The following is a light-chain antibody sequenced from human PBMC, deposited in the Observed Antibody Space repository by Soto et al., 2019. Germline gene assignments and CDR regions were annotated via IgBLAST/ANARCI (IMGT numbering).Light chain of an antibody. CDR1: QSVSNNY. CDR3: QQRNNWRRGT. CDR2: GAS. J-gene: IGKJ5*01. V-gene: IGKV3D-20*02. Sequence: EIVLTQSPGTLSLSPGERATLSCRASQSVSNNYLAWYQQKPGQAPRLLIYGASNRATVIPDRFSGSGSGTDFTLTISSLEPEDFAVYYCQQRNNWRRGTFGQGTRLEIK.